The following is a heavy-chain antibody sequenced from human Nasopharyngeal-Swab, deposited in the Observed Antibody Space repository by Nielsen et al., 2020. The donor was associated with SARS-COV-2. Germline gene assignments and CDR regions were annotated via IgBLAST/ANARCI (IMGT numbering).Heavy chain of an antibody. J-gene: IGHJ5*02. CDR1: GFTFSSYA. CDR3: AKVLGQLEPRGWFDP. V-gene: IGHV3-23*01. CDR2: ISGSGGST. Sequence: GESLKISCGASGFTFSSYAMSWVRQAPGKGLEWVSAISGSGGSTYYADSVKGRFTISRDNSKNTLYLQMNSLRAEDTAVYYCAKVLGQLEPRGWFDPWDQGTLVTVSS. D-gene: IGHD1-1*01.